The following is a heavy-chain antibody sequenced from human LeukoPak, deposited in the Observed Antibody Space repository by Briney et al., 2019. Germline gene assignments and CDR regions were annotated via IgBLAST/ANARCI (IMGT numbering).Heavy chain of an antibody. Sequence: SETLSLSCTVSGGSNNSYYWSWIRQPPGKGLEWIGYTHPSGNTNYSPSLKSRVSMSVDTSKNQFSLKLSSVTAADTAVFYCARENSGSYREFDYWGQGTLVTVSS. CDR3: ARENSGSYREFDY. CDR1: GGSNNSYY. CDR2: THPSGNT. D-gene: IGHD1-26*01. V-gene: IGHV4-59*12. J-gene: IGHJ4*02.